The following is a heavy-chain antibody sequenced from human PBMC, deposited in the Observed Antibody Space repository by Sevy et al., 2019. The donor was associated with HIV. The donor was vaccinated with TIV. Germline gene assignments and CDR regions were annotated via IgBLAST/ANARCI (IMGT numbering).Heavy chain of an antibody. Sequence: GGSLRLSCAASGFTFSSYAMSWVRQAPGKGLEWVSAISGSGGSTYYAHSVKGRFTISRDNSKNTLYLQMNSLRAEDTAVYYSAKGEAVAGSGGGSFDYWGQGTLVTVSS. V-gene: IGHV3-23*01. CDR3: AKGEAVAGSGGGSFDY. CDR1: GFTFSSYA. CDR2: ISGSGGST. J-gene: IGHJ4*02. D-gene: IGHD6-19*01.